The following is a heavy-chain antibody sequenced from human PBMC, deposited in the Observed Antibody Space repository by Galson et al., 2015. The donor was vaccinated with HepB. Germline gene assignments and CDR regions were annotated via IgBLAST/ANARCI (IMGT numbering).Heavy chain of an antibody. CDR1: GGSINSDY. CDR3: AKDGGRGSGSHDF. J-gene: IGHJ4*02. V-gene: IGHV4-59*01. D-gene: IGHD1-26*01. CDR2: IYYSGST. Sequence: SETLSLTCTVSGGSINSDYWSWIRQTSGKGLEWVGYIYYSGSTTYNPSLKSRVTISVDTSKNQFSLKLSSVTAADTAVYYCAKDGGRGSGSHDFWGQGTLVTVSS.